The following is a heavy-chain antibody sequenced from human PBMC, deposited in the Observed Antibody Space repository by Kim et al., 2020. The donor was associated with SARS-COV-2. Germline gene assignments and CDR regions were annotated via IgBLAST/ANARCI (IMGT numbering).Heavy chain of an antibody. J-gene: IGHJ4*02. CDR2: IYYSGST. D-gene: IGHD3-16*02. CDR3: ARHRFWGVIGDFDY. CDR1: GGSISSYY. Sequence: SETLSLTCTVSGGSISSYYWSWIRQPPRKGLEWIGYIYYSGSTNYNPSLKTRVTISVDTSKNQFSLKLSSVTAADTAVYYCARHRFWGVIGDFDYWGQGT. V-gene: IGHV4-59*08.